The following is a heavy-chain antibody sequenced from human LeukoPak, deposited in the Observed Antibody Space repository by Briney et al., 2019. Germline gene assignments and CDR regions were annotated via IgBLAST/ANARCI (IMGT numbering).Heavy chain of an antibody. J-gene: IGHJ4*02. CDR3: ARRPYYYDSSGYRDY. Sequence: SETLSLTCTVSGYSISSGYYWGWIRQPPGKGLEWIGGIYHSGSTYYNPSLKSRVTISVDTSKNQFSLKLSSVTAADTAVYYCARRPYYYDSSGYRDYWGQGTLVTVSS. V-gene: IGHV4-38-2*02. CDR2: IYHSGST. D-gene: IGHD3-22*01. CDR1: GYSISSGYY.